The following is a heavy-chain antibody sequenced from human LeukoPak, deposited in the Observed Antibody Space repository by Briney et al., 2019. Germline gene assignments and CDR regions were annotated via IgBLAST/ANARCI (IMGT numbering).Heavy chain of an antibody. V-gene: IGHV4-61*01. CDR2: IYYSGST. D-gene: IGHD6-19*01. Sequence: PSETLSLTCTVSGGSVSSGSYYWSWIRQPPGKGLEWIGYIYYSGSTNYNPSLKSRVTISVDTSKNQFSLKLSSVTAADTAVYYCARGLYSSGWPLAWGQGTLVTVSS. CDR1: GGSVSSGSYY. CDR3: ARGLYSSGWPLA. J-gene: IGHJ5*02.